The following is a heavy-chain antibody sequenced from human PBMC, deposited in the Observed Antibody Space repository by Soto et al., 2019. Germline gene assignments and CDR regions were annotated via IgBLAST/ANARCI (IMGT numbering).Heavy chain of an antibody. CDR1: GYTFTGYY. Sequence: ASVKVSCKASGYTFTGYYMHWVRQAPGQGLEWMGWINPNSGGTNYAQKFQGRVTMTRDTSISTAYMELSRLRSDDTAVYYCRTLAKYSRGWFPDAFDIWGQVTMVTVSS. J-gene: IGHJ3*02. D-gene: IGHD6-19*01. CDR2: INPNSGGT. CDR3: RTLAKYSRGWFPDAFDI. V-gene: IGHV1-2*02.